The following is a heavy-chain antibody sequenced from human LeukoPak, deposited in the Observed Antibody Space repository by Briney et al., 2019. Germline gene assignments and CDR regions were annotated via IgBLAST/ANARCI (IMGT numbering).Heavy chain of an antibody. J-gene: IGHJ4*02. CDR1: GFTFSNYG. Sequence: GGSLRLSCAASGFTFSNYGMHWVRQAPGKGRDWVAFIRKDGSNNYYADSVKGRFTISRDNSKNTLSLQMNSLRAEDTAVYYCAKDGWDYWGQGTLVTVSS. V-gene: IGHV3-30*02. CDR2: IRKDGSNN. CDR3: AKDGWDY. D-gene: IGHD2-2*03.